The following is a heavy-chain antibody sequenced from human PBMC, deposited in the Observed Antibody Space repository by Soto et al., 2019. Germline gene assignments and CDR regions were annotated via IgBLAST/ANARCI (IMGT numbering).Heavy chain of an antibody. D-gene: IGHD3-10*01. Sequence: ASVKVSCKASGGTFSSYTISWVRQAPGQGLEWMGRIIPILGIANYAQKFQGRVTITADKSTSTAYMELSSLRSEDTAVYYCARDNSPPLWFGELLPQDYYYYYGMDVWG. CDR1: GGTFSSYT. CDR2: IIPILGIA. V-gene: IGHV1-69*04. J-gene: IGHJ6*02. CDR3: ARDNSPPLWFGELLPQDYYYYYGMDV.